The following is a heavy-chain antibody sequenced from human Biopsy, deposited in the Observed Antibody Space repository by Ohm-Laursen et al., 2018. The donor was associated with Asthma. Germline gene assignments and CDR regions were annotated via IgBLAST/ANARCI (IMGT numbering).Heavy chain of an antibody. CDR2: IYSGGTS. V-gene: IGHV3-53*01. CDR1: GFAVSRDH. Sequence: SLRLSCSASGFAVSRDHMFWVRQAPGKGLEWVSVIYSGGTSHTSDSVRGRFTISRDYSKNTLYLQMHSLRAEDTAVYYCARGDSSNWSHYYFDYWGQGTLVTVSS. D-gene: IGHD3-22*01. CDR3: ARGDSSNWSHYYFDY. J-gene: IGHJ4*02.